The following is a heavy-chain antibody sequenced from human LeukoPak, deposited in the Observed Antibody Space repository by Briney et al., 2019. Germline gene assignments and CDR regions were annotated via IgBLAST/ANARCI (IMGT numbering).Heavy chain of an antibody. CDR2: IKEDGSEK. Sequence: GGSLRLSCAASGFTFSNFWVSWVRQAPGKGLEWVAHIKEDGSEKYYLDSVKGRFTISRDNAKNSLYLQMISLRAEDTAVYYWAAWGGGAFWGQGTLVTVSS. D-gene: IGHD3-16*01. CDR3: AAWGGGAF. CDR1: GFTFSNFW. V-gene: IGHV3-7*05. J-gene: IGHJ4*02.